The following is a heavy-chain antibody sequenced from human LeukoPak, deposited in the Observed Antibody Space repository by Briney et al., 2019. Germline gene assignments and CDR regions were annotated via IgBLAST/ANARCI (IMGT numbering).Heavy chain of an antibody. CDR2: INHSGST. Sequence: PSETLSLTCAVYGGSFSGYYWSWIRQPPGKGLEWIGKINHSGSTNYNPSPKSRVTISVDTSKNQFSLKLSSVTAADTAVYYCARGGDDYGDYLNWFDPWGQGALVTVSS. D-gene: IGHD4-17*01. CDR1: GGSFSGYY. V-gene: IGHV4-34*01. CDR3: ARGGDDYGDYLNWFDP. J-gene: IGHJ5*02.